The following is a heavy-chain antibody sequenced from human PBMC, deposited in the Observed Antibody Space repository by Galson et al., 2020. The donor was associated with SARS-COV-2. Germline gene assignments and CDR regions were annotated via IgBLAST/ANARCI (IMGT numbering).Heavy chain of an antibody. CDR2: INWNGDNT. V-gene: IGHV3-43D*03. CDR1: GFSFEEYA. CDR3: VKDSREFSSGWDHFDY. J-gene: IGHJ4*02. Sequence: GESLKISCAASGFSFEEYAMHWVRQVPGKGLEWVSLINWNGDNTYYADSVKGRFIVSRDNNNNSLYLQMSRLTVDDTALYYCVKDSREFSSGWDHFDYWGQGTLVTVSS. D-gene: IGHD6-19*01.